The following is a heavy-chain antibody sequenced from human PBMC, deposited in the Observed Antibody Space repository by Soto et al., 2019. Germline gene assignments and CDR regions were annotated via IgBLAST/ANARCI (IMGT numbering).Heavy chain of an antibody. V-gene: IGHV3-74*03. CDR2: INRDGYRI. Sequence: GGSLRLSCAASGFTLSSNGMHWVRQAPGKGLEWVSHINRDGYRIMYADSARGRFTISRDIAKNTVYLQMNSLRAEDTALYYCGRDFNWAVDTWGQGIQVTVSS. CDR1: GFTLSSNG. J-gene: IGHJ5*02. D-gene: IGHD3-16*01. CDR3: GRDFNWAVDT.